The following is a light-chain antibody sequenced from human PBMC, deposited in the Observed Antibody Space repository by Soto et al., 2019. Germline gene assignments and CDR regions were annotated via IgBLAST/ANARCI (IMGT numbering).Light chain of an antibody. CDR3: QQRSDWPST. CDR2: DAS. CDR1: QSVSSY. Sequence: EIVLTQSPATLSLSPGERATLSCRASQSVSSYLAWYQQKPVQAPRLLIYDASNRATGIPARFSGSGSGTDLTLTISSLEPDDFAVYYCQQRSDWPSTFGGGTKVQIK. V-gene: IGKV3-11*01. J-gene: IGKJ4*01.